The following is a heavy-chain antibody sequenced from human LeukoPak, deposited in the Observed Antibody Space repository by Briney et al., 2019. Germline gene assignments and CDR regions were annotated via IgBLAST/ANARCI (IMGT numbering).Heavy chain of an antibody. CDR2: ISSISSYI. J-gene: IGHJ4*02. Sequence: GGSLRLPCAASGFTFSSYSMNWVRQAPGKGLEWVSSISSISSYIYYADAVKGRFTISRDNAKNSLYLQMNSLRAEDTAVYYCARDYRWLPFDYWGQGTLVTVSS. CDR3: ARDYRWLPFDY. D-gene: IGHD5-24*01. V-gene: IGHV3-21*01. CDR1: GFTFSSYS.